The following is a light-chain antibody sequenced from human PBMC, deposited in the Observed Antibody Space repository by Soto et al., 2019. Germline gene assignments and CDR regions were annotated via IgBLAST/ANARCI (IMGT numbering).Light chain of an antibody. Sequence: DIQVTQSPSSLSASVGDRVTITCRASQRISNYLNWYQEEPGKAPKLLIYGASSLQSGVPPRFSGSGSGTDFTLTISSLQPEDFATYYCQQSYDNPYTFGQGTKVDIK. V-gene: IGKV1-39*01. CDR2: GAS. CDR3: QQSYDNPYT. CDR1: QRISNY. J-gene: IGKJ2*01.